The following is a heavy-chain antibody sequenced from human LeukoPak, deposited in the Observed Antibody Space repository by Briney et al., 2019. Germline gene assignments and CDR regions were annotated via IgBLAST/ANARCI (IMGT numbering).Heavy chain of an antibody. D-gene: IGHD3-10*01. CDR2: IRSETNGGTT. V-gene: IGHV3-15*01. J-gene: IGHJ4*02. Sequence: GGSLRLSCAASGFAFHYAWMSWVRQAPGKGLEWVGHIRSETNGGTTNYAAPVKGRFTISRDDSKNTQYLQMSSLKTEDTAVYYCTTDVPSGAGELFGYWGQGTLVTVSS. CDR1: GFAFHYAW. CDR3: TTDVPSGAGELFGY.